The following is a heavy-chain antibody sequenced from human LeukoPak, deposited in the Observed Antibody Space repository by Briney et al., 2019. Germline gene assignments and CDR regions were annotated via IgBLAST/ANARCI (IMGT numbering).Heavy chain of an antibody. CDR2: INHSGGT. CDR3: ATTHHDILTGYFH. J-gene: IGHJ4*02. Sequence: SETLSLTCAVYGGSFIDYYWTWIRQPPGKGLEWIGEINHSGGTIYNPPLKSRVSISVDASKNQFSLRLSSVTAADTAVYYCATTHHDILTGYFHWGQGTLVTVSS. V-gene: IGHV4-34*01. D-gene: IGHD3-9*01. CDR1: GGSFIDYY.